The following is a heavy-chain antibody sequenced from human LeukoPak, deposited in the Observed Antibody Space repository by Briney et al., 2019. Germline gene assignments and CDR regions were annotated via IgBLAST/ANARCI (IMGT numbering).Heavy chain of an antibody. CDR2: IYNSGST. CDR1: CGSISSYY. V-gene: IGHV4-59*08. D-gene: IGHD6-25*01. J-gene: IGHJ3*02. Sequence: PSETLSLTCTVSCGSISSYYWSWIRQPPGKGRGCIGYIYNSGSTNYNPSLKSRVSISVDTSKNQFSLKLSSVTAADTAVYYCARSAIDAFDIWGQGTMVTVSS. CDR3: ARSAIDAFDI.